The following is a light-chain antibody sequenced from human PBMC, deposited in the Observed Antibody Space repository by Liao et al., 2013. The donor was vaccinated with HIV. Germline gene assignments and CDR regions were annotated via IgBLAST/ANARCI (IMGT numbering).Light chain of an antibody. CDR1: NIGSKS. CDR2: QDN. Sequence: SYELTQPPSVSVAPGKTARITCGGYNIGSKSVNWYQQKPGQAPVLVIYQDNKRPSGIPERFSGSNSGNTATLTISGTQPMDEADYYCQAWDSNTYVVFGGGTKLTVL. CDR3: QAWDSNTYVV. J-gene: IGLJ2*01. V-gene: IGLV3-21*01.